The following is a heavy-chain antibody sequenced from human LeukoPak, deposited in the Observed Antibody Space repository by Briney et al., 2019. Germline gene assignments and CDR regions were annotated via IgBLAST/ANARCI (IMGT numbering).Heavy chain of an antibody. CDR3: ARLREIPVFGVVTKSTSYFDY. V-gene: IGHV3-7*01. D-gene: IGHD3-3*01. J-gene: IGHJ4*02. CDR2: IKQDRSEK. Sequence: GGSLRLSCAASGFTFSNYWMSWVRQAPGKGLEWVANIKQDRSEKYYVDSVKGRFTISRDNAKNSLYLQMNSLRAEDTAVYYCARLREIPVFGVVTKSTSYFDYWGQGTLVTVSS. CDR1: GFTFSNYW.